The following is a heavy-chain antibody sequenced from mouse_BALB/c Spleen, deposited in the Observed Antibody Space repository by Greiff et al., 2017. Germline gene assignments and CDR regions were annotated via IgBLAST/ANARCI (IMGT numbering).Heavy chain of an antibody. CDR1: GFSLTSYG. CDR3: ARRGSFSYGYFDY. CDR2: IWSGGST. V-gene: IGHV2-2*02. D-gene: IGHD1-1*01. J-gene: IGHJ2*01. Sequence: VMLVESGPGLVQPSQSLSITCTVSGFSLTSYGVHWVRQSPGKGLEWLGVIWSGGSTDYNAAFISRLSISKDNSKSQVFFKMNSLQANDTAIYYCARRGSFSYGYFDYWGQGTTLTVSS.